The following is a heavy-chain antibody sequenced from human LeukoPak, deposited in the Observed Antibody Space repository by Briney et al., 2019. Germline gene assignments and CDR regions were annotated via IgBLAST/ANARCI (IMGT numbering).Heavy chain of an antibody. Sequence: GGSLRLSCAASGCTFSSYWMHWVRQAPGKGLVWVSRINSDGSSTSYADSVKGRFTISRDNAKNTLYLQMNSLRAEDTAVYYCARGIVGATPYYYYGMDVWGQGTTVTVSS. CDR2: INSDGSST. CDR3: ARGIVGATPYYYYGMDV. J-gene: IGHJ6*02. D-gene: IGHD1-26*01. V-gene: IGHV3-74*01. CDR1: GCTFSSYW.